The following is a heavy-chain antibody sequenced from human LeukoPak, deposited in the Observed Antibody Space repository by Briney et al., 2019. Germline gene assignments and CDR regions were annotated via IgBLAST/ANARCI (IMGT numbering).Heavy chain of an antibody. CDR2: ISGSGDRT. Sequence: GGSLRLSCAASGFTFSSYAMSWVRQAPGKGLEWVSAISGSGDRTYYADSVKGRFTISRDKSKNTVSLQMNSLRGEDTAVYYCAKDVRVGGGGMDVWGQGTPVTVSS. D-gene: IGHD1-26*01. J-gene: IGHJ6*02. V-gene: IGHV3-23*01. CDR1: GFTFSSYA. CDR3: AKDVRVGGGGMDV.